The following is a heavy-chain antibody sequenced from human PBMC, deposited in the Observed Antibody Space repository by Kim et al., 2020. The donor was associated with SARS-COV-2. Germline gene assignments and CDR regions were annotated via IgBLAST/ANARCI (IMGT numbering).Heavy chain of an antibody. J-gene: IGHJ2*01. CDR3: ARGGSTAAREGPHVDL. V-gene: IGHV3-53*04. CDR1: GFTVSSNY. Sequence: GGSLRLSCAASGFTVSSNYMSWVRQAPGKGLEWVSVIYSGGSTYYADSGKGRFTISRHNSKNTLYLQMNSLRGEDTAVYYCARGGSTAAREGPHVDLWGRGTLVTVSS. CDR2: IYSGGST. D-gene: IGHD6-6*01.